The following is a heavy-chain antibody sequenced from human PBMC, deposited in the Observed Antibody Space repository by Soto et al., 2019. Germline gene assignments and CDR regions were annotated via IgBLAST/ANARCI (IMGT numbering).Heavy chain of an antibody. CDR2: ISYEGSNT. CDR1: GFTFDTYG. V-gene: IGHV3-30-3*01. Sequence: QVHLVESGGGVVQPGRSLRLSCVASGFTFDTYGIHWVRQAPGKGLQWVALISYEGSNTYYADSVRGRFTISRDNSKNTLYLPINALRPQDTGVYYWERVAPGNDIYYFSGWDVWGQGTSVTVSS. J-gene: IGHJ6*02. D-gene: IGHD1-1*01. CDR3: ERVAPGNDIYYFSGWDV.